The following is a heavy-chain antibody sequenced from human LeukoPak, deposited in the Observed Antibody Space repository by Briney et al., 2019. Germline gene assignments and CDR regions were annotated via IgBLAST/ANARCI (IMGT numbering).Heavy chain of an antibody. J-gene: IGHJ4*02. Sequence: AVKVSCKASGFTFTSSSVQGVQQPRGRRLEGIGWVVVGRGDTNYPQKFQERVTIIRDMSTSTAYMELSSLRSEDTAVYYCAAERGYRGYDAGDRYFDYWGQGTLVTV. CDR1: GFTFTSSS. CDR2: VVVGRGDT. D-gene: IGHD5-12*01. V-gene: IGHV1-58*01. CDR3: AAERGYRGYDAGDRYFDY.